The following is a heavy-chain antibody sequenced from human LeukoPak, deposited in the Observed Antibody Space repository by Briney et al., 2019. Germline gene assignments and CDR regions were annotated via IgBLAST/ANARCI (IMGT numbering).Heavy chain of an antibody. Sequence: PGGSLRLSCAASGFTFSRYWMSWVRQAPGKGLEWVASIKQDGSERYYVDSVKGRFTISSDNAKNSVYVQMNSLRAEDTAVFYCARSTSGYHKCDYWGQGTLVSVSS. J-gene: IGHJ4*02. D-gene: IGHD6-19*01. CDR3: ARSTSGYHKCDY. CDR2: IKQDGSER. V-gene: IGHV3-7*04. CDR1: GFTFSRYW.